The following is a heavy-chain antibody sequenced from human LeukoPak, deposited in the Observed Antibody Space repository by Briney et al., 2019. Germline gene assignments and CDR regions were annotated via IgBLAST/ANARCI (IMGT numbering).Heavy chain of an antibody. CDR2: IYYSGST. J-gene: IGHJ4*02. CDR3: ARMVGSSGYYI. V-gene: IGHV4-61*01. Sequence: ETLSLTCTVSGGSVSSGSYYWSWIRQPPGKGLEWIGYIYYSGSTNYNPSLKSRVTISVDTSKNQFSLKLSSVTAADTAVYYCARMVGSSGYYIWGQGTLVTVSS. CDR1: GGSVSSGSYY. D-gene: IGHD3-22*01.